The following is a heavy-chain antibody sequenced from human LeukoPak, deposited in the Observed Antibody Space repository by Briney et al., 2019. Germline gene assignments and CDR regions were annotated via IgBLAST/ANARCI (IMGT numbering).Heavy chain of an antibody. Sequence: GGSLRLSCAASGFTFSSYAMSWVRQAPGKGLEWVSVIYSGGSTYYADSVKGRFTISRDNSKNTLYLQMNSLRAEDTAVYYCASNYYDSSGYYSFGYWGQGTLVTVSS. V-gene: IGHV3-66*01. CDR1: GFTFSSYA. CDR2: IYSGGST. CDR3: ASNYYDSSGYYSFGY. J-gene: IGHJ4*02. D-gene: IGHD3-22*01.